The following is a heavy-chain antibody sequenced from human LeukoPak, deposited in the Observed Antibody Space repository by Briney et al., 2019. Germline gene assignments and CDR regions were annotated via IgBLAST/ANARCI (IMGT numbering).Heavy chain of an antibody. CDR3: AELGITMIGGV. J-gene: IGHJ6*04. CDR1: GFTFSSYA. Sequence: GGSLRLSCAASGFTFSSYAMHWVRPAPGKGLEWVSYISSSGSTIYYADSVKGRFTISRDNAKNSLYLQMNSLRAEDTAVYYCAELGITMIGGVWGKGTTVTISS. V-gene: IGHV3-48*03. CDR2: ISSSGSTI. D-gene: IGHD3-10*02.